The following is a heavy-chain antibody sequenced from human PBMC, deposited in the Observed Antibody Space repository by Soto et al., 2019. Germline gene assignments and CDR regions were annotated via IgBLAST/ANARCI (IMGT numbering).Heavy chain of an antibody. J-gene: IGHJ6*01. Sequence: QEQLVESGGGMVHPGTSLRLSCVTSGISLTAHGMHWVRQAPGKGLEWVALSWYDGKTFYGDSVKGRFTISRDTSTVFLDMRSLRPDDTAVYFWARVRNNNDKRLDVWGQGATVIFSP. CDR2: SWYDGKT. D-gene: IGHD2-8*01. CDR3: ARVRNNNDKRLDV. V-gene: IGHV3-33*01. CDR1: GISLTAHG.